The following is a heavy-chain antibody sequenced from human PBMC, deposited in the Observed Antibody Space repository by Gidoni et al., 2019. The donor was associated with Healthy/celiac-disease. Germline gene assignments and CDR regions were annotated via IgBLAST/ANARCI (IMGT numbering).Heavy chain of an antibody. D-gene: IGHD2-15*01. J-gene: IGHJ6*02. Sequence: QVQLQQWGAGLLKPSETLSLTCAVYGGSFSGYYWSWLRQPPGKGLEWIGEINHSGSTNYNPSLQSRVTISVDTSKNQFSLKLSSVTAADTAVYYCARGIWVAARPYYYYYGMDVWGQGTTVTVSS. CDR1: GGSFSGYY. V-gene: IGHV4-34*01. CDR2: INHSGST. CDR3: ARGIWVAARPYYYYYGMDV.